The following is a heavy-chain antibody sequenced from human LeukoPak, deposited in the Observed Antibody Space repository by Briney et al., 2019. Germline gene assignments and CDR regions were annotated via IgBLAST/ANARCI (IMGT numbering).Heavy chain of an antibody. CDR1: GFTFSSYA. J-gene: IGHJ4*02. CDR3: AKATSWYLGQFDY. D-gene: IGHD6-13*01. CDR2: ISGSGGST. V-gene: IGHV3-23*01. Sequence: GGSLRLPCAAPGFTFSSYAMSWVRQAPGKGLEWVSAISGSGGSTYYADSVKGRFTISRDNSKNTLYLQMNSLRAEDTAVYYCAKATSWYLGQFDYWGQGTLVTVSS.